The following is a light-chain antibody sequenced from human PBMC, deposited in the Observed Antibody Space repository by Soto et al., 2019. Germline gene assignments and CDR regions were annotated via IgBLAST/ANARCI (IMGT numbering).Light chain of an antibody. Sequence: QSVLTQPRSVSGSPGQSVTISCTGTSSDVGGYNYVSWYLQHPGKAPKLMIYEVTIRPSGVSDRFSGSKSGNTASLTVSGLQAEDEADYYCSSYTGGNPSYVFGTGTKVTVL. J-gene: IGLJ1*01. V-gene: IGLV2-11*01. CDR1: SSDVGGYNY. CDR3: SSYTGGNPSYV. CDR2: EVT.